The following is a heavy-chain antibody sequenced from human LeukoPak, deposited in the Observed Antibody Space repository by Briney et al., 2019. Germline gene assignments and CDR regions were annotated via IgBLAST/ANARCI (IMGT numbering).Heavy chain of an antibody. V-gene: IGHV4-30-2*01. D-gene: IGHD4-17*01. CDR3: VREAATVTKGPRTDV. Sequence: ASQTLSLTSAVAAGSISSGAYSWSWPRHPPGRGLEGIGYIYQSGSTYYNPSPKSRVPISVDRSKHQFYLKLSSVPAADTAVYYCVREAATVTKGPRTDVWGKGTTVTVSS. CDR2: IYQSGST. J-gene: IGHJ6*04. CDR1: AGSISSGAYS.